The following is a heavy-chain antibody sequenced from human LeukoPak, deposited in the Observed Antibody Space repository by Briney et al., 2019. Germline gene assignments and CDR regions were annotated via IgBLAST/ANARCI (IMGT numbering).Heavy chain of an antibody. CDR1: GFTFDDYT. J-gene: IGHJ3*02. CDR2: ISWDGGST. D-gene: IGHD5-18*01. V-gene: IGHV3-43*01. CDR3: LGSYGYADAFDI. Sequence: PGGSLRLSCAASGFTFDDYTMPWVRQAPGKGLEWVSLISWDGGSTYYADSVKGRFTISRDNSKNSLYLQMNSLRTEDTALYYCLGSYGYADAFDIWGQGTMVTVSS.